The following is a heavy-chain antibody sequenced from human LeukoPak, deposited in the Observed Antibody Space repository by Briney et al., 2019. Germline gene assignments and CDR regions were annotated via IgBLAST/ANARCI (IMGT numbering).Heavy chain of an antibody. CDR2: IIPIFGTA. Sequence: SVKVSCKASGGTFSSYAISWVRQAPGQGLEWMGGIIPIFGTANYAQKFQGRVTITADESTSTAYMELSSPRSEDTAVYYCARSSNWNYVMDYWGQGTLVTVSS. CDR1: GGTFSSYA. D-gene: IGHD1-7*01. CDR3: ARSSNWNYVMDY. J-gene: IGHJ4*02. V-gene: IGHV1-69*13.